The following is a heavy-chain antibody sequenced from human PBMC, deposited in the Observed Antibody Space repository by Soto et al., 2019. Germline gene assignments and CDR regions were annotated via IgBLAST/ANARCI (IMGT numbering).Heavy chain of an antibody. Sequence: SETLSLTCTVSGGSISSGGYYWSWIRQHPGKGLEWIGYIYYSGSTYYNPSLKSRVTISVDTSKNQFSLKLSSVTAADTAVYYCAREPSGFGCMGLIVLVTGAFDIRGQGTMVTVSS. CDR1: GGSISSGGYY. D-gene: IGHD3-22*01. CDR2: IYYSGST. J-gene: IGHJ3*02. V-gene: IGHV4-31*03. CDR3: AREPSGFGCMGLIVLVTGAFDI.